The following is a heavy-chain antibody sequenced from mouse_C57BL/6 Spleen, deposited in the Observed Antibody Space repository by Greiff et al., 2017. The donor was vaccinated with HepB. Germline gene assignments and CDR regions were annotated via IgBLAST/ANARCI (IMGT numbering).Heavy chain of an antibody. CDR2: IDPSDSET. V-gene: IGHV1-52*01. D-gene: IGHD2-2*01. CDR1: GYTFTSYW. Sequence: VQLQQPGAELVRPGSSVKLSCKASGYTFTSYWMHWVKQRPIQGLEWIGNIDPSDSETHYNQKFKDKATLTVDNTSSTAYMQLSSLTSEDSAVYYCAREVTTGFAYWGQGTLVTVSA. CDR3: AREVTTGFAY. J-gene: IGHJ3*01.